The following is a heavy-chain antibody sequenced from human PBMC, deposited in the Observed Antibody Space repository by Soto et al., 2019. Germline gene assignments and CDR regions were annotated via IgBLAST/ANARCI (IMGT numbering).Heavy chain of an antibody. CDR1: GSSINSSGYY. V-gene: IGHV4-39*01. CDR3: ARLPSRHLVDY. Sequence: ETLSLTCTVSGSSINSSGYYWGWIRQPPGKGLEWIGSMFYGVSTYYNPSLKSRVTVSVDTSKNQFSLNLRSVTAADTAVYYCARLPSRHLVDYWGQGILVTVS. J-gene: IGHJ4*02. CDR2: MFYGVST. D-gene: IGHD3-3*02.